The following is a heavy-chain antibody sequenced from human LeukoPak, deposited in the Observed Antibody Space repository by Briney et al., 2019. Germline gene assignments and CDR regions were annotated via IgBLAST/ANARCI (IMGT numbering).Heavy chain of an antibody. V-gene: IGHV3-49*04. CDR3: TTGSATGTGSGY. CDR1: GLTFGVYV. J-gene: IGHJ4*02. D-gene: IGHD6-13*01. CDR2: IRSKPYGGTK. Sequence: GGSLRLSCTASGLTFGVYVMSWVRQAPGKGLEWVGFIRSKPYGGTKEYGVSVKDIFVIARNDSKTIAYLQMNSLKSEDTAVYYCTTGSATGTGSGYWGQGILVTVSS.